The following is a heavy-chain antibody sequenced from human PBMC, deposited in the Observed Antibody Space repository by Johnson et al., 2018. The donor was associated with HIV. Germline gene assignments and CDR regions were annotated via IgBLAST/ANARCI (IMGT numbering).Heavy chain of an antibody. Sequence: QVQLVESGGGVVQPGGSLRLSCAASGFTFSSYGMHWVRQAPGKGLEWVAFIRYDGSYKNYVDSAKGRFTISRDNSKNTLYLQMNSLGAEDTAVYYCAKPLVGATRDDAFDVWGQGTMVTVSS. V-gene: IGHV3-30*02. CDR3: AKPLVGATRDDAFDV. J-gene: IGHJ3*01. CDR2: IRYDGSYK. D-gene: IGHD1-26*01. CDR1: GFTFSSYG.